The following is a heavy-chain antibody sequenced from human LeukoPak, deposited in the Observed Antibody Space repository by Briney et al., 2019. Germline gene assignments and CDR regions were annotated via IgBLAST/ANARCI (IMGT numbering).Heavy chain of an antibody. D-gene: IGHD6-6*01. V-gene: IGHV1-3*01. Sequence: EASVKVSCKASGYTFTSYAMHWVRQAPGQRLEWMGWINAGNGNTKYSQKFQGRVTMTRNTPISTAYMELSSLRSEDTAVYYCARKKRPQYNWFDPWGQGTLVTVSS. J-gene: IGHJ5*02. CDR1: GYTFTSYA. CDR3: ARKKRPQYNWFDP. CDR2: INAGNGNT.